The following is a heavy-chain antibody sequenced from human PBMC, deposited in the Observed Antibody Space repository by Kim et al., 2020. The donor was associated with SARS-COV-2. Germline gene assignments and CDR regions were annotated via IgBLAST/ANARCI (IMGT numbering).Heavy chain of an antibody. Sequence: GGSLRLSCGVSGIPFMTYAMTWVRQAPGKGLEWVSTITASGSNTYYADSVQGRFTISRDNSANTLFLQMHSLRAEDTALYYCTRDRQQWLGGSGMDVWGQGTTVTVSS. CDR3: TRDRQQWLGGSGMDV. CDR2: ITASGSNT. V-gene: IGHV3-23*01. J-gene: IGHJ6*02. CDR1: GIPFMTYA. D-gene: IGHD6-19*01.